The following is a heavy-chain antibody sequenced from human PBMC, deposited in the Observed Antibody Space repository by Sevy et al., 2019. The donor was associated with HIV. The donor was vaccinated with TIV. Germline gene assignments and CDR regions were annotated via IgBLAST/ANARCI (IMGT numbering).Heavy chain of an antibody. CDR1: GFNFNIAA. D-gene: IGHD3-16*02. CDR3: TRQGVIVELDL. Sequence: GGSLRLSCVASGFNFNIAAIHWVRQAPGRGLEWVARIRSRADSYETEYSASVRGRFTISRDDSRTTAYLQMNSLKTEDTAVYSCTRQGVIVELDLWGQGTLVTVSS. J-gene: IGHJ5*02. CDR2: IRSRADSYET. V-gene: IGHV3-73*01.